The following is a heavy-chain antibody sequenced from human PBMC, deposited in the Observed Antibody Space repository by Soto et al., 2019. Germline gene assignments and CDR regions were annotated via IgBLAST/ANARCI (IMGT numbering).Heavy chain of an antibody. CDR2: INPNSGGT. CDR1: GYTFTGYY. D-gene: IGHD5-18*01. V-gene: IGHV1-2*02. CDR3: ATGGYSYGHITDY. Sequence: GGPVKVSCKASGYTFTGYYMHWVRQAPGQGLEWMGWINPNSGGTNYAQKFQGRVTMTRDTSIGTAYMELSRLRSDDTAVYYCATGGYSYGHITDYWGQGTLVTVSS. J-gene: IGHJ4*02.